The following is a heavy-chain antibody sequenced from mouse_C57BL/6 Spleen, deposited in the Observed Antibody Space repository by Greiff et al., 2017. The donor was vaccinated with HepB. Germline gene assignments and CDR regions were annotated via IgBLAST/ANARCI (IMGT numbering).Heavy chain of an antibody. CDR2: IYPGSGST. Sequence: QVQLQQPGAELVKPGASVKMSCKASGYTFTSYWITWVKQRPGQGLEWIGDIYPGSGSTNYNEKFKSKATLTVDTSSSTAYMKLSSLTSEDSAVYYCARSTTVVARGYFDYWGQGTTLTVSS. J-gene: IGHJ2*01. V-gene: IGHV1-55*01. D-gene: IGHD1-1*01. CDR3: ARSTTVVARGYFDY. CDR1: GYTFTSYW.